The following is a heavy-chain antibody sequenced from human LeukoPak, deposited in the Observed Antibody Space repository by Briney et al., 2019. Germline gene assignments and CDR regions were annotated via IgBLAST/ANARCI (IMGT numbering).Heavy chain of an antibody. D-gene: IGHD6-13*01. J-gene: IGHJ4*02. V-gene: IGHV3-30*02. Sequence: VGSLRLSCAASGFTFSSYGMHWVRQAPGKGLEWVAFIRYDGSNKYYADSVKGRFTISRDNSKNTLYLQMNSLRAEDTAVYYCAKVGIAAAGSPHFDYWGQGTLVTVSS. CDR2: IRYDGSNK. CDR1: GFTFSSYG. CDR3: AKVGIAAAGSPHFDY.